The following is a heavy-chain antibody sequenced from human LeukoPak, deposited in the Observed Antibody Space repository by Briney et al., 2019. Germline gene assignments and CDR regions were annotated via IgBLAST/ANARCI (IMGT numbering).Heavy chain of an antibody. V-gene: IGHV3-30*03. CDR1: GFTFSSYG. CDR2: ISYDGSNK. Sequence: PGGSLRLSCAASGFTFSSYGMHWVRQAPGKGLEWVAVISYDGSNKYYADSVKGRFTISRDNANNSLYLQMNSLRAEDTAVYYCARDRGVGWFDPWGQGTLVTVSS. J-gene: IGHJ5*02. D-gene: IGHD2-8*01. CDR3: ARDRGVGWFDP.